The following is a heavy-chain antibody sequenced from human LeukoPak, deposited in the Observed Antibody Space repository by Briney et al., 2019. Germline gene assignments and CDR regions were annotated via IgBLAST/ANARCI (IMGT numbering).Heavy chain of an antibody. J-gene: IGHJ1*01. Sequence: PGGSLRLSCAASGFTVSSNYMSWVRQVPGKGLEWVSLIYTGGSTYYADSVKGRFTISRDNSKNTLYLQMNSLRAEDTAVYYCATTASSGWSRPFVYFQHWGQGTLVTVSS. CDR1: GFTVSSNY. V-gene: IGHV3-66*01. CDR2: IYTGGST. CDR3: ATTASSGWSRPFVYFQH. D-gene: IGHD6-19*01.